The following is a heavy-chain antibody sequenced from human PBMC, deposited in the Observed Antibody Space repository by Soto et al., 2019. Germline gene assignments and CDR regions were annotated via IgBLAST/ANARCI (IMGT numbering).Heavy chain of an antibody. CDR3: AKDADIVTTIPRTFWYRFDY. V-gene: IGHV3-30*18. Sequence: GGSLRLSCAASGFTFRSYGMHWVRQAPGQGLEWVAFISYDGNNKYYADSVKGRFTISRDNSKNTLYLQMNSLRAEDTAVYYCAKDADIVTTIPRTFWYRFDYWGQGTLVTVSS. D-gene: IGHD5-12*01. CDR2: ISYDGNNK. CDR1: GFTFRSYG. J-gene: IGHJ4*02.